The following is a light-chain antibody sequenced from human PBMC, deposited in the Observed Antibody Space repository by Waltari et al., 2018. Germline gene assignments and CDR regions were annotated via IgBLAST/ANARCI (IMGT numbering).Light chain of an antibody. CDR3: QQCYSTPYT. J-gene: IGKJ2*01. Sequence: DIVMTQSPDSLAVSLGEWGAINCRPSQNLLYNSDHKNYLAWFQQKPGQPPKLLIYWASTRESGVPDRFSGSGSGTEFTLTISSLQAADVAVYYCQQCYSTPYTFGQGTKLEIK. CDR1: QNLLYNSDHKNY. V-gene: IGKV4-1*01. CDR2: WAS.